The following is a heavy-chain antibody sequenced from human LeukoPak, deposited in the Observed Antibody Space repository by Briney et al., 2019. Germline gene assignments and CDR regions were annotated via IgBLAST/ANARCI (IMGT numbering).Heavy chain of an antibody. D-gene: IGHD3-22*01. CDR3: TTESKWLRAFDY. J-gene: IGHJ4*02. V-gene: IGHV3-15*01. CDR1: GFTFSNVW. Sequence: GGSLRLSCAASGFTFSNVWMSWVRQVPGKGLEWVGHIKTKTDGGTTDYAAPVKGRFTISRDDSKNTLYLQMNSLKTEDTAVYYCTTESKWLRAFDYWGQGTLVTVSS. CDR2: IKTKTDGGTT.